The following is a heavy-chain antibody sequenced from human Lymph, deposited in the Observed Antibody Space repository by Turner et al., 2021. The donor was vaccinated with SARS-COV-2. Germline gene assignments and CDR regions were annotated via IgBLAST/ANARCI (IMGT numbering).Heavy chain of an antibody. CDR2: IWYDGSNK. D-gene: IGHD3-22*01. CDR1: GFTFSNYG. V-gene: IGHV3-33*01. Sequence: QVQLVESGGGVVQPGRSLRLSCAASGFTFSNYGIHWVRQAPGKWLDWVAVIWYDGSNKYYADSVKGRFTISRDNSKNTLYLQMNSLRAEDTAVYYCAREGYFYDTSRAFDIWGQGTMVTVSS. J-gene: IGHJ3*02. CDR3: AREGYFYDTSRAFDI.